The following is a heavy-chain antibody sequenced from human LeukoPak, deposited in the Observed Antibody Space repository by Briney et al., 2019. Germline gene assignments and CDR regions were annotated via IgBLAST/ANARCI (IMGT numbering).Heavy chain of an antibody. CDR1: GFTFSSYG. CDR3: AKDRAGNSWNFDY. D-gene: IGHD6-13*01. Sequence: GGSLRLSCAASGFTFSSYGMHWVRQAPGKGLEWVAFIRYDGSNKYYADSVKGRFTISRDNSKNTLYLQMNSLRAEDTAVYYCAKDRAGNSWNFDYWGQGTLVAVSS. V-gene: IGHV3-30*02. J-gene: IGHJ4*02. CDR2: IRYDGSNK.